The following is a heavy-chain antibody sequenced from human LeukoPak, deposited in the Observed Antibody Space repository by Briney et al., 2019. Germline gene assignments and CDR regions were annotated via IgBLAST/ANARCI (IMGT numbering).Heavy chain of an antibody. J-gene: IGHJ5*02. D-gene: IGHD2-21*02. CDR2: IYYSGST. V-gene: IGHV4-31*03. CDR3: AREPRAYCGGDCPNWFDP. Sequence: PSQTLSLTCTVSGGSISSGGYYWSWIRQHPGKGLEWIGYIYYSGSTYYNQSLKSRVTISVDTSKNQFSLKLSSVTAADTAVYYCAREPRAYCGGDCPNWFDPWGQGTLVTVSS. CDR1: GGSISSGGYY.